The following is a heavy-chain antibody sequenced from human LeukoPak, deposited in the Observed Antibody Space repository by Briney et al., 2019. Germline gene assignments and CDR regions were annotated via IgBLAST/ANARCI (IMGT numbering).Heavy chain of an antibody. CDR1: GGSISSGNYY. D-gene: IGHD3-10*01. CDR2: IYHRGRA. J-gene: IGHJ4*02. V-gene: IGHV4-30-4*01. Sequence: SETLSLTCTVSGGSISSGNYYWSWIRQPPGKGLEWFGYIYHRGRAYYNPSLKSRLTMSIDTSRNQFSLRLSSVTAADTAVYYCARAHGSPSVRLFDTWGQGTLVTVSS. CDR3: ARAHGSPSVRLFDT.